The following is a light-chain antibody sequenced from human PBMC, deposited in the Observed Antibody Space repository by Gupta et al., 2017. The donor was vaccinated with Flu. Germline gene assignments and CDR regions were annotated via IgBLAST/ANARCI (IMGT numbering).Light chain of an antibody. J-gene: IGKJ1*01. CDR3: QQFSTYSS. CDR1: QSISSW. V-gene: IGKV1-5*03. CDR2: KAS. Sequence: DIQMTQPPSTLSASVRDRVTITCRASQSISSWLAWYQQKPGKAPKLLIYKASTLQSGVPSRFSGRGSGTEFPLTIRGLQPDDIAPYYSQQFSTYSSFGQGTKVEI.